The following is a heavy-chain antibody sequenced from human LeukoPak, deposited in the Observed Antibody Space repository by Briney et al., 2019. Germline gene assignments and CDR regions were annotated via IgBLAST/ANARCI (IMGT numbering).Heavy chain of an antibody. CDR3: ARQQWLVGYYFDY. CDR2: IYYSGST. V-gene: IGHV4-39*01. CDR1: GGSISSSSYY. Sequence: PSETLSLTCTVSGGSISSSSYYWGWIRQPPGKGLEWIGSIYYSGSTYYNPSLKSRVTISVDTSKNQFSLKLSSVTAADTAVYYCARQQWLVGYYFDYWGQGTLVTASS. D-gene: IGHD6-19*01. J-gene: IGHJ4*02.